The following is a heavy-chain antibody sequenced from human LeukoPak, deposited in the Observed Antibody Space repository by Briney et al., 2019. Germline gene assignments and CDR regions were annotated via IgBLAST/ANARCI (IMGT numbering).Heavy chain of an antibody. CDR3: ARSSSGYYGNFDY. CDR2: IYYSGST. CDR1: GGSISSGGYY. J-gene: IGHJ4*02. D-gene: IGHD3-22*01. V-gene: IGHV4-31*03. Sequence: SETLSLTCTVSGGSISSGGYYWSWIRQHPGKGLEWIGYIYYSGSTYYNPSLKSRVTISVDTSKNQFSLKLSSVTAADTAVYYCARSSSGYYGNFDYWGQGTLVTVSS.